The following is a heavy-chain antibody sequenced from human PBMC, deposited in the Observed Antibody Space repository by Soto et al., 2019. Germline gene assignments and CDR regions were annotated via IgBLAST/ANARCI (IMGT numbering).Heavy chain of an antibody. J-gene: IGHJ4*02. D-gene: IGHD1-26*01. V-gene: IGHV4-59*01. Sequence: SETLSLTCTVSGGSISSYYWSWIRQPPGKGLEWIGYIYYSGSTNYSPSLKSRVTISVDTSKNQFSLKLSSVTAADTAVYYCARTDSGSYGDHFDYWGQGTLVTVSS. CDR3: ARTDSGSYGDHFDY. CDR1: GGSISSYY. CDR2: IYYSGST.